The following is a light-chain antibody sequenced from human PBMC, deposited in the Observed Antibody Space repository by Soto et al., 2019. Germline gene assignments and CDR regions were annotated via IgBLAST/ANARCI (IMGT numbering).Light chain of an antibody. CDR2: EVS. V-gene: IGLV2-14*01. J-gene: IGLJ2*01. Sequence: QSALTQPASVSGSPGQSITISCTGTSSDVGGYNYVSWYQQHPGKAPKLMIYEVSNRPSGVSNRFSGSKSGNTASLTISGLQAEDGADYYCSSYTSSATPVVFGGGTQLTVL. CDR3: SSYTSSATPVV. CDR1: SSDVGGYNY.